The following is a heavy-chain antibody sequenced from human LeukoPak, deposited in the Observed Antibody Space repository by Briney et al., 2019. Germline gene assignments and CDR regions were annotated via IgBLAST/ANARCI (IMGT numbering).Heavy chain of an antibody. V-gene: IGHV4-59*01. Sequence: SETLSLTCTVSGGSISSYYWSWIRQPPGKGLEWIGYIYYSGSTNYNPSLKSRVTISVDTSKNQFSLKLSSVTAADTAVYYCARNREDYYDSSGYYQPPDYWGQGTLVTVSS. CDR1: GGSISSYY. CDR3: ARNREDYYDSSGYYQPPDY. CDR2: IYYSGST. D-gene: IGHD3-22*01. J-gene: IGHJ4*02.